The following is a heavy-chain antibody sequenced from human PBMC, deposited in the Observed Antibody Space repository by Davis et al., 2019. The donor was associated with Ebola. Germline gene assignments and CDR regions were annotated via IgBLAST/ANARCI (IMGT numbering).Heavy chain of an antibody. Sequence: SSVHVPCMPSLCTFSSHAISRLRQAPGHGLEWMGGIIPIFGTANYAQKFQGRVTITADKSTSTAYMELSSLRSEDTAVYYCARVTLTYGMDVWAQGTTVTVSS. CDR2: IIPIFGTA. CDR3: ARVTLTYGMDV. CDR1: LCTFSSHA. D-gene: IGHD4-23*01. J-gene: IGHJ6*02. V-gene: IGHV1-69*06.